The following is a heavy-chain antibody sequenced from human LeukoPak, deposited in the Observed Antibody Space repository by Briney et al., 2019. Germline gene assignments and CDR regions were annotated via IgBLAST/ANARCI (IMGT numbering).Heavy chain of an antibody. D-gene: IGHD3-3*01. CDR2: IYYSGST. CDR1: GGSISSSSYY. J-gene: IGHJ4*02. CDR3: ARSWSGPTGRFDY. Sequence: SETLSLTCTVSGGSISSSSYYWGWIRQPPGKGLEWIGSIYYSGSTYYNPSLKSRVTISVDTSKNQFSLKLSSVTAADTAVYYCARSWSGPTGRFDYWGQGTPVTVSS. V-gene: IGHV4-39*07.